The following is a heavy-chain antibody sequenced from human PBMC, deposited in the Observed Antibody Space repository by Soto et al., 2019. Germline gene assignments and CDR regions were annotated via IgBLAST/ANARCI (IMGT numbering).Heavy chain of an antibody. CDR3: ARDPGIAAAGEHYYYYGMDV. D-gene: IGHD6-13*01. V-gene: IGHV4-59*01. CDR1: GGSISSYY. CDR2: IYYSGST. Sequence: PSETLSLTCTVSGGSISSYYWSWIRQPPGKGLEWIGYIYYSGSTNYNPSLKSRVTISVDTSKNQFSLKLSSVTAADTAAYYCARDPGIAAAGEHYYYYGMDVWAQGTTVTVS. J-gene: IGHJ6*02.